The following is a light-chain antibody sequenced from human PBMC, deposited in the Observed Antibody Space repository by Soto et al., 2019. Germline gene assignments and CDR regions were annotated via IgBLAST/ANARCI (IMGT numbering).Light chain of an antibody. V-gene: IGLV1-47*01. CDR3: AAWDNSLRSV. J-gene: IGLJ3*02. Sequence: QPVLPQPPSASGTPGQRVTISCSGSSSNAGSNFVYWYQQLPGAAPKLLIYKTYERPPGVPDRFSGSKSGTSASLTISGLRTEDEADYYCAAWDNSLRSVFGGGTKVTVL. CDR1: SSNAGSNF. CDR2: KTY.